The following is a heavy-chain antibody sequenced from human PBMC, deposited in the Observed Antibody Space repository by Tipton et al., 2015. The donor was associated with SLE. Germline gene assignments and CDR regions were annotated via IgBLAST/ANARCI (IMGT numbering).Heavy chain of an antibody. Sequence: TLSLTCTVSGGSISNYYWSWIRQPPGKGLEWIGYIYYSGSTNYNPSLKSRVTISVDTSKKQFSLKLSSVTAADTAVYYCARDRTGGAGFDYWGQGTLVTVSS. CDR1: GGSISNYY. D-gene: IGHD1-1*01. V-gene: IGHV4-59*01. J-gene: IGHJ4*02. CDR3: ARDRTGGAGFDY. CDR2: IYYSGST.